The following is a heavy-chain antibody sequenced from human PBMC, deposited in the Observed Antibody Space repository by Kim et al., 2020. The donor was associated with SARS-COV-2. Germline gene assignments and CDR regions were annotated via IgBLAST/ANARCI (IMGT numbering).Heavy chain of an antibody. Sequence: SVKVSCKASGGTFSSYAISWVRQAPGQGLEWMGGIIPIFGTANYAQKFQGRVTITADESTSTAYMELSSLRSEDTAVYYCARDLQNGDGYNGRLAFDIWGQGTMVTVSS. D-gene: IGHD5-12*01. J-gene: IGHJ3*02. CDR2: IIPIFGTA. CDR1: GGTFSSYA. V-gene: IGHV1-69*13. CDR3: ARDLQNGDGYNGRLAFDI.